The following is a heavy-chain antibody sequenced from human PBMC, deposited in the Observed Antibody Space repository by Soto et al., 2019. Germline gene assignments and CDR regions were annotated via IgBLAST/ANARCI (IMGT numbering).Heavy chain of an antibody. V-gene: IGHV3-30-3*01. Sequence: QVQLVESGGDVVQPGGSLRLSCAASGSTLSTYDILWVRQAPGKGLEWVAHIVPDGSRAYYADSVKGRFTISRDNARNTVYLQLNSLRPEDTAVYHCVRGPSHGAFDIWGQGTLVTVSS. CDR3: VRGPSHGAFDI. CDR1: GSTLSTYD. J-gene: IGHJ3*02. CDR2: IVPDGSRA.